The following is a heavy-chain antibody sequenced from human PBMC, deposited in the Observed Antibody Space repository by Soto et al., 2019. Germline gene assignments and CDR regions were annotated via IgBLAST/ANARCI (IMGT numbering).Heavy chain of an antibody. D-gene: IGHD4-17*01. V-gene: IGHV3-30-3*01. CDR1: GFTFSSYA. J-gene: IGHJ4*02. CDR3: ARGPDDYGDYGGGDY. CDR2: ISYDGSNK. Sequence: QVPLVESGGGVVQPGRSLRLSCAASGFTFSSYAMHWVRQAPGKGLEWVAVISYDGSNKYYADSVKGRFTISRDNSKNTLYLQLNSLRAEDTAVYYCARGPDDYGDYGGGDYWGQGTLVTVSS.